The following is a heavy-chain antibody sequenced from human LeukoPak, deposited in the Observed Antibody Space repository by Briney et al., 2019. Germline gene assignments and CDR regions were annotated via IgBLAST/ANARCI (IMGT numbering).Heavy chain of an antibody. Sequence: SEILSLTCTVSGGSLNTYYWTWIRQPPGKGLEWIGYISYSGITDYNPSLKSRVTISVDTSKNQFSLRLRSVTAADTAVYYCARAGFPNWFDPWGQGILVAVSS. CDR3: ARAGFPNWFDP. CDR1: GGSLNTYY. CDR2: ISYSGIT. V-gene: IGHV4-59*01. D-gene: IGHD2/OR15-2a*01. J-gene: IGHJ5*02.